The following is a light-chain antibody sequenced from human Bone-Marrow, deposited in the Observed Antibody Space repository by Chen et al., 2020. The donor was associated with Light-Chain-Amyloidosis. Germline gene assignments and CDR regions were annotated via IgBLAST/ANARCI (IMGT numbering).Light chain of an antibody. CDR1: SGINVGTYR. J-gene: IGLJ3*02. Sequence: QAVLTQPSSLSASPGASASLTCTLRSGINVGTYRIYWYQQKPGSPPQYLLRYKSDSDKQQGSGVPSRFSGSKDASANAGILLISGLQSEDEADYYCVSWHSSAWVFGGGTKLTVL. CDR3: VSWHSSAWV. V-gene: IGLV5-45*03. CDR2: YKSDSDK.